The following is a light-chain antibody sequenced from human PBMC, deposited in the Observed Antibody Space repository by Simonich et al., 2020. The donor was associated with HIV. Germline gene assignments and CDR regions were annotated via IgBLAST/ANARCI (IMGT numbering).Light chain of an antibody. CDR3: MQALQTPFT. Sequence: DIVMTQSPLSLPVTPGEPASISCKSSQSLLHSDGKTYLNWYLQKPGQSPQLLIYEVSNLFAGVPDRFSGSGSGTDFTLKISRVEAEDVGVYYCMQALQTPFTFGPGTKVDIK. CDR1: QSLLHSDGKTY. V-gene: IGKV2-29*03. CDR2: EVS. J-gene: IGKJ3*01.